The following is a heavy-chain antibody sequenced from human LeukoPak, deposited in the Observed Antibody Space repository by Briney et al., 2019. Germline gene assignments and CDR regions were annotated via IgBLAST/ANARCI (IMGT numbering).Heavy chain of an antibody. J-gene: IGHJ4*01. CDR1: GGSSGSYY. Sequence: SETLSLTCAVYGGSSGSYYWSWIRQPPGKGLEWIGEINHGGNTNYNPSLKSRVTTSLDTSKNQFSLRLSSVTAADTALYYCAPIFGDYSDFDSWGQGTLVTVSS. CDR2: INHGGNT. D-gene: IGHD4-17*01. CDR3: APIFGDYSDFDS. V-gene: IGHV4-34*01.